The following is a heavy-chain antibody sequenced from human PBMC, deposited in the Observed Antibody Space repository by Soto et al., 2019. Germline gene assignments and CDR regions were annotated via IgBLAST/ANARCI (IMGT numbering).Heavy chain of an antibody. Sequence: QVQLQESGPGLVKPWEPLSLTCSVSGDSITGYYWSWIRHTPGKGLEWIGDMSARGRTTYSPSLRGRVTMSIGTSKNQFSLRLTSVTAADTAVYYCAREATAYHPHTFDHCGQGILVTVSS. V-gene: IGHV4-4*08. CDR2: MSARGRT. D-gene: IGHD3-16*01. J-gene: IGHJ4*02. CDR1: GDSITGYY. CDR3: AREATAYHPHTFDH.